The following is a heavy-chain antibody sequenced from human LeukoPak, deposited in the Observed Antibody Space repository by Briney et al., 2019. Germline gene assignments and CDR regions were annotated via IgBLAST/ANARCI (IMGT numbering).Heavy chain of an antibody. CDR1: GFTFGDYA. Sequence: PGGSLRLSCTASGFTFGDYAMSWVRQAPGKELEWVSVIYTGGGRYYADSVRGRFTISRDTSKNMVFLQMNSLRVEDTAVYYCARGIDYWGQGILVTVSS. V-gene: IGHV3-53*01. CDR3: ARGIDY. J-gene: IGHJ4*02. CDR2: IYTGGGR.